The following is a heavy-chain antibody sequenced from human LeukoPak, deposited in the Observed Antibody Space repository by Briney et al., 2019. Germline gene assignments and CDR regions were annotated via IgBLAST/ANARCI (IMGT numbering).Heavy chain of an antibody. CDR2: VYITGST. D-gene: IGHD1-26*01. CDR1: GGSISSYY. V-gene: IGHV4-4*07. J-gene: IGHJ4*02. CDR3: ARESYRGSYGYFEC. Sequence: PSETLSLTCTVSGGSISSYYWSWIRQPAGKGLEWIGRVYITGSTNYNPSLKSRVTMSVDTSKNQFSLKLTSVTAADTAVYYCARESYRGSYGYFECWGQGTLVTVSS.